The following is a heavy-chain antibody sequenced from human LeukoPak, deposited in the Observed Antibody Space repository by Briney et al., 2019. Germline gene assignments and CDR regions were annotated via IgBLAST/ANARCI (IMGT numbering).Heavy chain of an antibody. CDR1: GFTFDDYA. Sequence: GGSLRLSCAASGFTFDDYAMHWVRQAPGKGLEWVSLISWDGGSTYYADSVKGRFTISRDNSKNSLYLQINSLRAEDTALYYCAKDGYSGSYSYYYYYYMDVWGKGTTVTVSS. D-gene: IGHD1-26*01. V-gene: IGHV3-43D*03. CDR3: AKDGYSGSYSYYYYYYMDV. J-gene: IGHJ6*03. CDR2: ISWDGGST.